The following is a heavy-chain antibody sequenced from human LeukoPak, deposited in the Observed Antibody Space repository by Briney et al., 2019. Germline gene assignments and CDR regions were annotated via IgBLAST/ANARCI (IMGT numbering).Heavy chain of an antibody. CDR1: GGTFSSYA. D-gene: IGHD6-13*01. CDR3: ARDPIAAAGTPLDY. J-gene: IGHJ4*02. Sequence: ASVKVSCKASGGTFSSYAISWVRQAPGQGLEWMGRIIPILGIANYAQKFQGRVTITADKSTSTAYMELSSLRSEDTAVYYCARDPIAAAGTPLDYWGQGTLVTVSP. CDR2: IIPILGIA. V-gene: IGHV1-69*04.